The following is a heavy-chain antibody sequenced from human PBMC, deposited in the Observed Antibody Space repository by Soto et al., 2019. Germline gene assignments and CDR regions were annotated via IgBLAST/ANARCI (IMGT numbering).Heavy chain of an antibody. V-gene: IGHV3-21*01. CDR3: AREIAARTDNWFDP. Sequence: GGSLRLSCAASGFTFSSYSMNWVRQAPGKGLEWVSSISSSSSYIYHADSVKGRFTISRDNAKNSLYLQMNSLRAEDTALYYCAREIAARTDNWFDPWGQGTLVTVP. CDR2: ISSSSSYI. CDR1: GFTFSSYS. D-gene: IGHD6-6*01. J-gene: IGHJ5*02.